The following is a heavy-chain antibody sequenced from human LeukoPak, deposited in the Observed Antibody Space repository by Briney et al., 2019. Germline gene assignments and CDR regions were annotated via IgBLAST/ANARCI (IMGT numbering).Heavy chain of an antibody. Sequence: SETLSLTCTVSGYSISSGYYWGWIRQPPGKGLEWIGSIYHSGSTYYNPSLKSRVTISVDTSKNQFSLKLSSVTAADTAVYYRARVVYSYGYGYFDYWGQGTLVTVSS. V-gene: IGHV4-38-2*02. CDR3: ARVVYSYGYGYFDY. J-gene: IGHJ4*02. CDR2: IYHSGST. CDR1: GYSISSGYY. D-gene: IGHD5-18*01.